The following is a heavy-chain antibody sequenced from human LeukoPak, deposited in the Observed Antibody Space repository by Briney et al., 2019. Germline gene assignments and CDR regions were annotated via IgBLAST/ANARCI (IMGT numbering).Heavy chain of an antibody. Sequence: ASVKVSCKASGYTFTSYYMHWVRQAPGQGLEWLGIINPSGGSTTYAQKFQGRVTMTRDTSTSTVYMELSNLRSEDTAVYYCARDIGYSYGFDYWGQGTLVTVSS. J-gene: IGHJ4*02. V-gene: IGHV1-46*01. CDR1: GYTFTSYY. CDR2: INPSGGST. D-gene: IGHD5-18*01. CDR3: ARDIGYSYGFDY.